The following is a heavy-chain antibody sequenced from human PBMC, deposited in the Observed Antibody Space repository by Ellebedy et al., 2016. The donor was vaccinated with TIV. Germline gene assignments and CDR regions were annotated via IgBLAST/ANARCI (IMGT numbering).Heavy chain of an antibody. CDR2: ITRDGGDT. CDR3: AKSAKRFTDYYYYMDV. CDR1: GFTFDDYT. J-gene: IGHJ6*03. D-gene: IGHD3-16*01. Sequence: PGGSLRLSCAASGFTFDDYTMHWVRQAPGKGLEWVSLITRDGGDTHHTDSVKGRFTISRDNSKNSLYLQMNSLRTEDTALYYCAKSAKRFTDYYYYMDVWGKGTTVTVSS. V-gene: IGHV3-43*01.